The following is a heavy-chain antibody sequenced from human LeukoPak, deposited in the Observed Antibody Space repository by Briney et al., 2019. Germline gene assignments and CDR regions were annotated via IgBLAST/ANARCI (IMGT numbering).Heavy chain of an antibody. CDR2: IYYSGST. CDR3: ARVVTEYYFDY. Sequence: PSQTLSLTCTVSGGTISSGDYYWSWIRQPPGKGLEWIGYIYYSGSTNYNPSLKSRVTISVDTSKNQFSLKLSSVTAADTAVYYCARVVTEYYFDYWGQGTLVTVSS. CDR1: GGTISSGDYY. J-gene: IGHJ4*02. V-gene: IGHV4-30-4*01. D-gene: IGHD5-18*01.